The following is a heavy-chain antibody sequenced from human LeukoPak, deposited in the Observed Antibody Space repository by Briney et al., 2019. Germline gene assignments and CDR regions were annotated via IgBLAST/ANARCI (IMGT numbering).Heavy chain of an antibody. V-gene: IGHV4-59*01. D-gene: IGHD3-22*01. CDR1: GGSISSYY. Sequence: PSETLSLTCAVSGGSISSYYWSWIRQPPGKGLEWIGYIYYSGSTNYNPSLKSRVTISVDTSKNQFSLKLSSVTAADTAVYYCARDKREYYYDSSGAYGMDVWGQGTTVTVSS. J-gene: IGHJ6*02. CDR3: ARDKREYYYDSSGAYGMDV. CDR2: IYYSGST.